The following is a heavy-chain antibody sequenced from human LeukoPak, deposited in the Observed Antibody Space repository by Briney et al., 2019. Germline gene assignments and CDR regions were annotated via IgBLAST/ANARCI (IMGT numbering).Heavy chain of an antibody. J-gene: IGHJ4*02. CDR3: VKDPHSSGRYYFDY. Sequence: PGGSLRLSCSVSGFTFSNYAMHWVRQAPGKGLEYVSGISSNGGRTYYADSVKGRFTISRDNSKNTMYVQMSTLRVEDTAVYYCVKDPHSSGRYYFDYWDQGTLVTVSS. CDR1: GFTFSNYA. V-gene: IGHV3-64*05. D-gene: IGHD6-19*01. CDR2: ISSNGGRT.